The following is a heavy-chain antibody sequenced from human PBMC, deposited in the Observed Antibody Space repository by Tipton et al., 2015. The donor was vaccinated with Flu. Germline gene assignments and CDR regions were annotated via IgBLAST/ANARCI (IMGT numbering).Heavy chain of an antibody. Sequence: GSLRLSCAPSGFTFSSYEMNWVRQAPGKGLEWVSYISSSSNTISYADSVRGRFTISRDNTKKSLSLQLNSLRAEDTAIYYCATLTGDDYWGQGDLVTVSS. V-gene: IGHV3-48*03. CDR1: GFTFSSYE. CDR3: ATLTGDDY. CDR2: ISSSSNTI. D-gene: IGHD7-27*01. J-gene: IGHJ4*02.